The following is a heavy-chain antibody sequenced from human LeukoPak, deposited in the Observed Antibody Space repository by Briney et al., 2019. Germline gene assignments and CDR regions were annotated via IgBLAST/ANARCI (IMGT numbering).Heavy chain of an antibody. V-gene: IGHV4-59*01. CDR1: GGSISSYY. CDR2: IYYSGST. D-gene: IGHD4-17*01. Sequence: PSETLSLTCTVSGGSISSYYWSWIRQPPGKGLEWIGYIYYSGSTNYNPSLKSRVTISVDTSKNQFSLKLSSVTAADTAVYYCARVNGDYGSDYWGQGTLVTVSS. CDR3: ARVNGDYGSDY. J-gene: IGHJ4*02.